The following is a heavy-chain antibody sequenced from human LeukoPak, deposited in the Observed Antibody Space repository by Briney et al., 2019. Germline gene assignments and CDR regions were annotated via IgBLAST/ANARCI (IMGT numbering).Heavy chain of an antibody. CDR2: TYYRAKWYN. J-gene: IGHJ3*02. V-gene: IGHV6-1*01. Sequence: SRTLSLTCAISGDSVSSNGVGGNWVRQSPSRGLEWLGRTYYRAKWYNDYAVSVKSRITINPDTSTNHFSLQLNSVPPEDTAVYYCARKAQGAFDIWGQGTMVTVSS. CDR1: GDSVSSNGVG. CDR3: ARKAQGAFDI.